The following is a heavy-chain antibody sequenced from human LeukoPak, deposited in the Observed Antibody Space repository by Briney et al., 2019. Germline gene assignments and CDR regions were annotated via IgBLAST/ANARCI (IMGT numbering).Heavy chain of an antibody. CDR2: ISGSGGST. J-gene: IGHJ4*02. V-gene: IGHV3-23*01. CDR1: GFTSSNYV. D-gene: IGHD1-26*01. Sequence: GGSLRLSCAVSGFTSSNYVMSWVRQAPGKGLEWVSAISGSGGSTYYADSVKGRFTISRDNSKNTLYLQMNSLRAVDTAVYYCAKGGKWDVTPFDYWGQGTLVTVSS. CDR3: AKGGKWDVTPFDY.